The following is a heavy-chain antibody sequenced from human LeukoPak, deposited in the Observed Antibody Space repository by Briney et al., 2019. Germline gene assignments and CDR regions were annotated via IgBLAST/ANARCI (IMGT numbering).Heavy chain of an antibody. Sequence: PGGSLRLSCAASGFTFSSYAMSWVRQAPGKGLEWVSGISNSGGSTYYADSVKGRFTISRDNSKNTLYLQMNSLRAEDTAVYYCAKFDYYYGSGSYPHWDYWGQGTLVTVSS. J-gene: IGHJ4*02. CDR3: AKFDYYYGSGSYPHWDY. V-gene: IGHV3-23*01. CDR1: GFTFSSYA. CDR2: ISNSGGST. D-gene: IGHD3-10*01.